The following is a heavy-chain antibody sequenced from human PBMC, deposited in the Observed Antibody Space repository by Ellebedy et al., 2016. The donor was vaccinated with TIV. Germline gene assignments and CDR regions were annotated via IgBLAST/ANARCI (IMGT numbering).Heavy chain of an antibody. J-gene: IGHJ5*02. CDR3: ARDMWPNYYGSGRGNNWFDP. CDR1: GGSISSYY. D-gene: IGHD3-10*01. CDR2: IYYSGST. Sequence: MPSETLSLTCTVSGGSISSYYWSWIRQPPGKGLEWIGYIYYSGSTNYNPSLKSRVTMSVDTSKNQFSLKLSSVTAADTAVYYCARDMWPNYYGSGRGNNWFDPWGQGTLVTVSS. V-gene: IGHV4-59*12.